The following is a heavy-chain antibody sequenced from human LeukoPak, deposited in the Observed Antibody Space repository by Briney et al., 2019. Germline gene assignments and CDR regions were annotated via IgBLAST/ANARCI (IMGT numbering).Heavy chain of an antibody. CDR3: AKEISRYCSSTSCYYDP. J-gene: IGHJ5*02. CDR2: ISWNSGSI. V-gene: IGHV3-9*01. Sequence: PGRSLRLSCAASGFTFDDYAVHWVRQAPGKGLEWVSGISWNSGSIGYADSVKGRFTISRDNAKNSLYLQMNSLRAEDTALYYCAKEISRYCSSTSCYYDPWGQGTLVTVSS. D-gene: IGHD2-2*01. CDR1: GFTFDDYA.